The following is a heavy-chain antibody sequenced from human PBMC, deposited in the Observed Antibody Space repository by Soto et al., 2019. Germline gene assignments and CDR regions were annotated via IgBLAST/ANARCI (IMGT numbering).Heavy chain of an antibody. V-gene: IGHV2-70*01. CDR1: GFSLSTSGMC. Sequence: SGPTLVNPTQTLTLTCTFSGFSLSTSGMCASWIRQPPGKALEWLALIDWDDDKYYSTSLKTRLTISKDTSKNQVVLTMTNMDPVDTATYYCARMAGVSSSWCRWFDPWGQGXLVTVSS. CDR2: IDWDDDK. J-gene: IGHJ5*02. D-gene: IGHD6-13*01. CDR3: ARMAGVSSSWCRWFDP.